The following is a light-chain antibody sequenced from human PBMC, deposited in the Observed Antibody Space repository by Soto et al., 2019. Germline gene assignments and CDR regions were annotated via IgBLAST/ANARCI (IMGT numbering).Light chain of an antibody. Sequence: EMVLAQSPGTLSLSPGERASLSCRSSQSISNNYLAWYQQRPGQAPRLLIYGASRRATGIPDRFSGSGSGTDFTLTVSRLEPEDFAVYYCQQYGRSPQAAWTFGQGTKVDIK. V-gene: IGKV3-20*01. CDR3: QQYGRSPQAAWT. J-gene: IGKJ1*01. CDR1: QSISNNY. CDR2: GAS.